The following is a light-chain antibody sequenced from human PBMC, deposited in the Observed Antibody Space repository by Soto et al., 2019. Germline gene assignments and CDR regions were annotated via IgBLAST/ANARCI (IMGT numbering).Light chain of an antibody. CDR2: DAS. J-gene: IGKJ1*01. CDR3: QQYNSYSPT. Sequence: DIQVTLSPSTVSASVGDKVTITCRASQSISSWLAWYQQKPGKAPKLLIYDASSLESGVPSRFSGSGSGTEFTLTISSLQPDDFATYYCQQYNSYSPTFGQGA. CDR1: QSISSW. V-gene: IGKV1-5*01.